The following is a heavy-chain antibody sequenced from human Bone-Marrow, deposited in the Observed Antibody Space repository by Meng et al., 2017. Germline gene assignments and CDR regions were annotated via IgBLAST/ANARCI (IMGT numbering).Heavy chain of an antibody. CDR2: IIPIFGTA. CDR3: ARYGDYGFDY. CDR1: GGTFSSYA. V-gene: IGHV1-69*06. D-gene: IGHD4-17*01. Sequence: SVKVSCKASGGTFSSYAISWVRQAPGQGLEWMGGIIPIFGTANYAQKFQGRVTITADKYTSTAYMELSSLRSEDTAVYYCARYGDYGFDYWGQGTLVTVSS. J-gene: IGHJ4*02.